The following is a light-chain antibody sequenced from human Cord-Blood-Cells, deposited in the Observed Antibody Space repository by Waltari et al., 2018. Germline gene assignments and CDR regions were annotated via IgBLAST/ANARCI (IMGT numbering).Light chain of an antibody. Sequence: EIVLTQSPATLSLSTGERATLSCRASQSVSSYLAWYQQKPGKAPRLLIYDASNRATGIPARFSGSASGTDFTLTISSLAPEDFAVYYCQQRSNWPTFGQGTKLEIK. CDR3: QQRSNWPT. V-gene: IGKV3-11*01. CDR1: QSVSSY. J-gene: IGKJ2*01. CDR2: DAS.